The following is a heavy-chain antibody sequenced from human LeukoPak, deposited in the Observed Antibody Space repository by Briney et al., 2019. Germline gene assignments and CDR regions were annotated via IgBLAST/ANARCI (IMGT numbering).Heavy chain of an antibody. V-gene: IGHV3-53*01. CDR1: GFTVSSNY. J-gene: IGHJ4*02. D-gene: IGHD5-24*01. CDR2: IYSGGST. Sequence: GGSLRLSCAASGFTVSSNYMSWVRQAPGKGLEWVSVIYSGGSTYYADSVKGRFTISRDNSKNTLYLQMNSLRAEDTAVYYCARARRDGYNYYFDYWGQGTLVTVSS. CDR3: ARARRDGYNYYFDY.